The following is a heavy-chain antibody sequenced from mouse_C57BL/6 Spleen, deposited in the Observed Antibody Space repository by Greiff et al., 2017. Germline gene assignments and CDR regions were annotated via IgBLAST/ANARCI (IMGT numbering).Heavy chain of an antibody. CDR3: ARTGPYAMDY. V-gene: IGHV1-64*01. CDR1: GYTFTSYW. D-gene: IGHD4-1*01. CDR2: IHPNSGST. J-gene: IGHJ4*01. Sequence: QVQLQQPGAELVKPGASVKLSCKASGYTFTSYWMHWVKQRPGQGLEWIGMIHPNSGSTNYNEKFKSKATLTVAKSSSTAYMQLSSLTSEDSAVYYGARTGPYAMDYWGQGTSVTVSS.